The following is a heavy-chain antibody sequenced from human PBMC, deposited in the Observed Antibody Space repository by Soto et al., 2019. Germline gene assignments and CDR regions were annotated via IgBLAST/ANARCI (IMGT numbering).Heavy chain of an antibody. Sequence: SETLSLTCTVSGGFISIYFWSWIRQSPGKGLEWIGYIDCSGSTNYNPSLKSRVSISVDTSKNQFSLKLTSLTAADTAVYYCARASSIWRYWFDPWGQGTLVTVSS. CDR3: ARASSIWRYWFDP. J-gene: IGHJ5*02. CDR2: IDCSGST. CDR1: GGFISIYF. D-gene: IGHD6-13*01. V-gene: IGHV4-59*01.